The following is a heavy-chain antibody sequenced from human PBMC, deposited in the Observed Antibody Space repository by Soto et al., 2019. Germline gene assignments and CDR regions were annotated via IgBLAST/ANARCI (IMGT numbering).Heavy chain of an antibody. Sequence: SETLSLTCTVSGGSISSYYWSWIRQPPGKGLEWIGYIYYSGSTNYNPSLKSRVTISVDTSKNQFSLKLSSVTAADTAVYYCARHLPGSNYDILTGDYYYYYYMDVWGKGTTVTVSS. CDR3: ARHLPGSNYDILTGDYYYYYYMDV. V-gene: IGHV4-59*08. D-gene: IGHD3-9*01. CDR2: IYYSGST. J-gene: IGHJ6*03. CDR1: GGSISSYY.